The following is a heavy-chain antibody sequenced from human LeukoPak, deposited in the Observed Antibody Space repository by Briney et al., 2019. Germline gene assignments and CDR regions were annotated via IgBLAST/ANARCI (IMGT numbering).Heavy chain of an antibody. CDR3: ARLKGSRYYYGSSGTFDY. D-gene: IGHD3-22*01. J-gene: IGHJ4*02. CDR1: GYSISSDYY. V-gene: IGHV4-38-2*02. Sequence: SETLSLTCTVSGYSISSDYYWAWIRQPPGKGLEWIGSISHSGNTHYNPSLKSRVTISVDTSKNQFSLKLSSVTVADTAVYYCARLKGSRYYYGSSGTFDYWGQGTLVTVSS. CDR2: ISHSGNT.